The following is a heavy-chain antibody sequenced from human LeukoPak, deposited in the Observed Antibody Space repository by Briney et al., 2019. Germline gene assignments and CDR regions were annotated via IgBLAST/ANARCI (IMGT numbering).Heavy chain of an antibody. CDR2: IYSGGST. CDR1: GFTVSHNY. Sequence: GGSLRLSCAASGFTVSHNYMSWVRQAPGKGLEWVSVIYSGGSTNYADSVKGRFTISRDNSKNTLYLQMNSLRAEDTAVYYCARDLSGPLDYWGQGTLVTASS. CDR3: ARDLSGPLDY. D-gene: IGHD5-12*01. V-gene: IGHV3-66*01. J-gene: IGHJ4*02.